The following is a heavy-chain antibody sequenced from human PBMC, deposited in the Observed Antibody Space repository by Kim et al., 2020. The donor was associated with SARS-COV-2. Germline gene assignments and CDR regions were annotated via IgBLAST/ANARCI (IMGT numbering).Heavy chain of an antibody. V-gene: IGHV4-34*01. CDR3: ARGGPRFMVRGVLKAFDPFDI. CDR1: GGSFSDNY. J-gene: IGHJ3*02. CDR2: INHRGNT. D-gene: IGHD3-10*01. Sequence: SETLSLTCAVYGGSFSDNYWSWIRQPPGKGLEWIGEINHRGNTNYNPSLKSRVTISIDTSKNQFSLNLVSVTAADTAVYYCARGGPRFMVRGVLKAFDPFDIWGQGTMVSVSS.